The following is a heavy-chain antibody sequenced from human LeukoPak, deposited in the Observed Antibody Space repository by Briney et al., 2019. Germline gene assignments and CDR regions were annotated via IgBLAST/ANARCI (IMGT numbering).Heavy chain of an antibody. D-gene: IGHD4-17*01. CDR1: GYTFTSYW. CDR3: ARHTTGDRRGDY. CDR2: IYTGESET. Sequence: NLGESLKISCKGSGYTFTSYWINWVRQMPGKGLEWMGIIYTGESETRYSPSFQGQVTISADKSVSTAYLQWSRRQATDIGMYYCARHTTGDRRGDYWGQGTQVTVST. J-gene: IGHJ4*02. V-gene: IGHV5-51*01.